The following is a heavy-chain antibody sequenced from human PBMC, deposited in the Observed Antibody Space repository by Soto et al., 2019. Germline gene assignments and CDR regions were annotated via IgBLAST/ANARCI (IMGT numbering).Heavy chain of an antibody. J-gene: IGHJ4*02. Sequence: ASVKVSCEASGHTFTSYYMHWVRQAPGQGLEWMGIINPSGGSTSYAQKFQGRVTMTRDTSTSTVYMELSSLRSDDTAVYYCARDRYSSIWYVDYWGQGTLVTVS. V-gene: IGHV1-46*01. CDR3: ARDRYSSIWYVDY. CDR2: INPSGGST. D-gene: IGHD6-13*01. CDR1: GHTFTSYY.